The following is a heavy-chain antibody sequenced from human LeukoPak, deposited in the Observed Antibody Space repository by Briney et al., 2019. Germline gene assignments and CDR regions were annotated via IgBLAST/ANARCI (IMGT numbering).Heavy chain of an antibody. V-gene: IGHV4-30-2*01. CDR2: INHSGST. J-gene: IGHJ4*02. CDR3: ARVIVVIPAAMPRGYFDY. CDR1: GGSISSGGYY. Sequence: SQTLSLTCTVSGGSISSGGYYWSWIRQPPGKGLEWIGEINHSGSTNYNPSLKSRVTISVDTSKNQFSLNLSSVTAADTAMYYCARVIVVIPAAMPRGYFDYWGQGTLVTVSS. D-gene: IGHD2-2*01.